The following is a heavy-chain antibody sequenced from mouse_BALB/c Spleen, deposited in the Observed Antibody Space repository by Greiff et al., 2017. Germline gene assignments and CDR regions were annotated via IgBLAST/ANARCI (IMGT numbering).Heavy chain of an antibody. CDR3: AREGITTATDY. J-gene: IGHJ2*01. D-gene: IGHD1-2*01. Sequence: QVHVKQSGPELVKPGASVKISCKASGYTFTDYYINWVKQKPGQGLEWIGWIYPGSGNTKYNEKFKGKATLTVDTSSSTAYMQLSSLTSEDTAVYFCAREGITTATDYWGQGTTLTVSS. CDR1: GYTFTDYY. V-gene: IGHV1-84*02. CDR2: IYPGSGNT.